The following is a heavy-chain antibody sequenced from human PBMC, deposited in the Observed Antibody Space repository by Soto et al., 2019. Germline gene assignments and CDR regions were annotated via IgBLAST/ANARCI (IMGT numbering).Heavy chain of an antibody. CDR3: ARKQAGYFYGIDY. CDR2: IYDSGST. J-gene: IGHJ4*02. D-gene: IGHD3-10*01. V-gene: IGHV4-31*03. CDR1: GGSITSGGYY. Sequence: SETLSLICTVSGGSITSGGYYWSWIRQHPGQGLEWLGYIYDSGSTFYNPSIKSRIILSVDTSKHQFSLNLSSVTVADTAVYFCARKQAGYFYGIDYWGQGTPVTVSS.